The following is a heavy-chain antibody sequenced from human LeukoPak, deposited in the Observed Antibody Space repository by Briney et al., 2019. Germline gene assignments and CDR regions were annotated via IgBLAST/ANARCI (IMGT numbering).Heavy chain of an antibody. CDR1: GFTFTSSA. V-gene: IGHV1-58*02. D-gene: IGHD3-3*01. Sequence: VASVKVSCKASGFTFTSSAMQWVRQARGQRLEWIGWIVVGSGNTNYAQKFQERVTITSDMSTSTAYMELSSLRSEDTAVYYCAAEHYDFWSGYPLGMDVWGQGTTVTVSS. CDR3: AAEHYDFWSGYPLGMDV. J-gene: IGHJ6*02. CDR2: IVVGSGNT.